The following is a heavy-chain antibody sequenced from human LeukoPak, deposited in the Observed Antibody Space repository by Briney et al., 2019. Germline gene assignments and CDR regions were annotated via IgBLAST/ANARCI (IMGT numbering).Heavy chain of an antibody. J-gene: IGHJ4*02. D-gene: IGHD3-9*01. CDR3: ARVYFGWFFDY. V-gene: IGHV3-66*01. CDR1: GFIASSNF. Sequence: GGSLRLSCAASGFIASSNFMSWVRQVPGKGLECVSVLYNGGNTYYADSVKGRFTISRDNSKNTLYLQMNSLRAEDTAVYYCARVYFGWFFDYWGQGTLVTVSS. CDR2: LYNGGNT.